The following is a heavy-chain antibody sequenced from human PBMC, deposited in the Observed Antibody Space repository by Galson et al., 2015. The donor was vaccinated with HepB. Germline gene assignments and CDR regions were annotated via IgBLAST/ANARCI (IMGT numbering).Heavy chain of an antibody. CDR3: ARRISLVRGIITKPYYYYGMDV. J-gene: IGHJ6*02. D-gene: IGHD3-10*01. V-gene: IGHV3-7*03. CDR2: INQDGSSK. Sequence: VRQAPGKGLEWVAHINQDGSSKYYVDSVKGRFTISRDNAKDSVYLQLDSLRAEDMAVYYCARRISLVRGIITKPYYYYGMDVWGQGTTVTVAS.